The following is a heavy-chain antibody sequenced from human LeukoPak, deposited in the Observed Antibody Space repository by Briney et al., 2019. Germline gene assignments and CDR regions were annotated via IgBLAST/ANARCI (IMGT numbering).Heavy chain of an antibody. Sequence: SETLSLTCAVYGGSFSGYYWSWIRQPPGKGLEWIGEINHSGSTNYNPSLKSRVTISVDTSKNQFSLKLSSVTAADTAVYYCARVARARYCSGGSCSRYNWFDPWGQGTLVTVSS. CDR3: ARVARARYCSGGSCSRYNWFDP. CDR1: GGSFSGYY. V-gene: IGHV4-34*01. J-gene: IGHJ5*02. CDR2: INHSGST. D-gene: IGHD2-15*01.